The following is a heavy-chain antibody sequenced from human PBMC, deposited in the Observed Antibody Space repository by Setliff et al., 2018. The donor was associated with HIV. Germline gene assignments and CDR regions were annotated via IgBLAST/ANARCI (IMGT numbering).Heavy chain of an antibody. J-gene: IGHJ3*01. CDR2: ISPDNGAA. V-gene: IGHV1-2*06. CDR3: ARPRVFDSFDV. Sequence: ASVKVSCKAFEYTFIDYFIHWVRQAPGQGLEWIGRISPDNGAAEYAPRFQGRVRMTLDTSISTAYLEIPRLTSDDAAVYYCARPRVFDSFDVWGQGTLVTVSS. CDR1: EYTFIDYF.